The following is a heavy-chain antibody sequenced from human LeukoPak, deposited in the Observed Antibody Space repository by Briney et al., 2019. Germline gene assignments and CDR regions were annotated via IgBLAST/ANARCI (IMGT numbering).Heavy chain of an antibody. J-gene: IGHJ6*02. CDR1: GDSISSYY. CDR2: IYTSGST. CDR3: ARVWEANYGDHNYYGMDV. V-gene: IGHV4-4*07. Sequence: SETLSLTCTVSGDSISSYYWSWIRQPAGKGLEWIGRIYTSGSTNYNPSLKSRVTMSVDTSKNQFSLKLSSVTAADTAVYYCARVWEANYGDHNYYGMDVWGQGTTVTVSS. D-gene: IGHD4-17*01.